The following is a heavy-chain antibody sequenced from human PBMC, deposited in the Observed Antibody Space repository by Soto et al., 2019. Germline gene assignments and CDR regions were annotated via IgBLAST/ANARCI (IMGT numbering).Heavy chain of an antibody. Sequence: QVQLQESGPGLVKPSEFLSLICTVSGGSVSSSGYQWNWIRQPPGKGLEWIGDIYYSGSTIYNPSLKSRVTISVDTSKNQFSLKLSSVTAADTAVYFCARDSGITAFDIWGQGTMVTVSS. V-gene: IGHV4-61*08. J-gene: IGHJ3*02. CDR1: GGSVSSSGYQ. CDR2: IYYSGST. CDR3: ARDSGITAFDI. D-gene: IGHD3-10*01.